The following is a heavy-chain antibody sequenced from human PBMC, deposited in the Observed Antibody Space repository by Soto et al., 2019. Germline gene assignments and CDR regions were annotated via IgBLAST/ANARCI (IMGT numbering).Heavy chain of an antibody. D-gene: IGHD4-4*01. Sequence: SVKVSCKASGGTFSSYAISWVRQAPGQGLEWMGGIIPIFGTANYAQKFQGRVTITADESTSTAYMELSSLRSEDTAVYYCARAVHMTTVMTWELDYFDYWGQGTLVTVSS. CDR2: IIPIFGTA. J-gene: IGHJ4*02. V-gene: IGHV1-69*13. CDR1: GGTFSSYA. CDR3: ARAVHMTTVMTWELDYFDY.